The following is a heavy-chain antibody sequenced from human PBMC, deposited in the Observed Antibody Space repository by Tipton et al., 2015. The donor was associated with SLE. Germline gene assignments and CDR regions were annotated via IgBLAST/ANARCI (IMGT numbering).Heavy chain of an antibody. D-gene: IGHD2-15*01. V-gene: IGHV3-9*01. J-gene: IGHJ1*01. Sequence: SLRLSCAASGFTFDDYAMHWVRQAPGKGLEWVSGISWNSGSIGYADSVKGRFTISRDNAKNSLYLQMNSLRAEDTALYYCAKYDGSSAEYFQHWGQGTLVTVSS. CDR2: ISWNSGSI. CDR1: GFTFDDYA. CDR3: AKYDGSSAEYFQH.